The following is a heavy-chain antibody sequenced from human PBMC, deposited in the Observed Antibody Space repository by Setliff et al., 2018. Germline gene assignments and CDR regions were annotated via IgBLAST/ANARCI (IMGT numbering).Heavy chain of an antibody. V-gene: IGHV4-38-2*01. D-gene: IGHD6-19*01. J-gene: IGHJ6*03. CDR1: GFTFSTYR. CDR3: VRTDYSDGRYSMDV. CDR2: VYHRGST. Sequence: PGGSLRLSCAASGFTFSTYRVHWVRQPPGKGLEWIATVYHRGSTDYKPSLKSRATISVDTSKNQFSLKLTSMTAADTAVYYCVRTDYSDGRYSMDVWGKGTTVTVSS.